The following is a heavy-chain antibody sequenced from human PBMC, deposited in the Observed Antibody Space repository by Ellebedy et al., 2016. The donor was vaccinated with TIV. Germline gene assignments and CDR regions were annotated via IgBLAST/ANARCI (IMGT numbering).Heavy chain of an antibody. D-gene: IGHD3-16*01. CDR3: AQRGADY. CDR1: GFTFSSYT. J-gene: IGHJ4*02. CDR2: ISYDGSNK. Sequence: GESLKIPCAASGFTFSSYTIHWVRQAPGKGLEWVALISYDGSNKYYADSVKGRFTISRDNSKNTLYLQMNSLRAEDTGVYSCAQRGADYWGQGTPVTVSS. V-gene: IGHV3-30-3*01.